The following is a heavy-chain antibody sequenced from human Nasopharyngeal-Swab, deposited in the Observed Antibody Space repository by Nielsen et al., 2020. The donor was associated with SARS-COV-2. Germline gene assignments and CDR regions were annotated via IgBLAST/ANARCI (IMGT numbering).Heavy chain of an antibody. CDR2: SQSKIAGGTT. V-gene: IGHV3-15*01. CDR1: ALTSSNAW. CDR3: TTGDRALDY. J-gene: IGHJ4*02. Sequence: AESLSLSCAVSALTSSNAWMSCVRQAPGKGLEWVGRSQSKIAGGTTDYTAPETRRFTISTDDSETTLYLQMNSLKTEDTAVYFCTTGDRALDYWGQGTLVTVSS.